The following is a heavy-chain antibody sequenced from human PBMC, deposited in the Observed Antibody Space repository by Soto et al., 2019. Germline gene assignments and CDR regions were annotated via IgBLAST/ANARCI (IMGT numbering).Heavy chain of an antibody. Sequence: GGSLRISWAASGFTVSSYWMTLVRQAPGKGLEWVANIKQDGSEKYYVDSVKGRFTISRDNAKNSLYLQMNSLRAEDTAVYYCARDREAAAGTNAFDIWGQGTMVTVSS. D-gene: IGHD6-13*01. CDR3: ARDREAAAGTNAFDI. CDR2: IKQDGSEK. J-gene: IGHJ3*02. CDR1: GFTVSSYW. V-gene: IGHV3-7*01.